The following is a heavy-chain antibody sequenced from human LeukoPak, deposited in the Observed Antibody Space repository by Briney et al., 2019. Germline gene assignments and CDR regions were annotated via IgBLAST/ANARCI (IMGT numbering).Heavy chain of an antibody. CDR2: IYTSGST. J-gene: IGHJ4*02. CDR3: ARDLGSGFSRYFDY. V-gene: IGHV4-4*07. D-gene: IGHD6-19*01. Sequence: SQTLSLTCTVSGGSLSSYYWSWIRQPAGKVLEWIGRIYTSGSTNYNPSLKSRVTMSVDTSKNQFSLKLSSVTAADTAVYYCARDLGSGFSRYFDYWGQGTLVTVSS. CDR1: GGSLSSYY.